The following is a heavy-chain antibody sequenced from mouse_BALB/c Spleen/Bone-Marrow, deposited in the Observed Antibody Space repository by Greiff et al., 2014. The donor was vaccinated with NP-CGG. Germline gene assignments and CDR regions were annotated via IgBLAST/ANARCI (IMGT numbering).Heavy chain of an antibody. Sequence: QVQLKESGPELVRPGVSVKISCKGSGYTFTDYAIHWVKQSPAKSLEWIGVISTYSGNTKYNQKFKDKATMTVDKSSSTAYMELARLTSEDSAIYYCARRTTGYAMDYWGQGTSVIVSS. CDR1: GYTFTDYA. J-gene: IGHJ4*01. CDR3: ARRTTGYAMDY. V-gene: IGHV1-67*01. CDR2: ISTYSGNT.